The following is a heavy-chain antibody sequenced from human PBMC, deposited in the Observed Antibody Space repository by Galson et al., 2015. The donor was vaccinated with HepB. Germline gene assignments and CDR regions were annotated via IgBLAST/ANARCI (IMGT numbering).Heavy chain of an antibody. Sequence: SLRLSCAASGFSFSSYNMNWVRQAPGKGLEWVASISSSSSYTFYADSVKGRFTISRDNARNSLYLQMNSLRADDTAVYYCVRDPSLGTLSDYWGQGTLVTVSS. CDR2: ISSSSSYT. D-gene: IGHD7-27*01. CDR1: GFSFSSYN. CDR3: VRDPSLGTLSDY. V-gene: IGHV3-21*01. J-gene: IGHJ4*02.